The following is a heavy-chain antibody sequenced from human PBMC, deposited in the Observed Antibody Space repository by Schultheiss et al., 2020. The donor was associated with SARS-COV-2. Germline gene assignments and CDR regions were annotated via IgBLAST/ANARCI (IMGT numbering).Heavy chain of an antibody. CDR2: ISYDGSYK. CDR3: AKDTISGDDYYGMDV. Sequence: GGSLRLSCAASGFTFSSYGMHWVRQAPGKGLEWVAVISYDGSYKYYADSVKGRFTISRDNSKNTLYLQMNSLRAEDTAVFYCAKDTISGDDYYGMDVWGQGTTVTVSS. CDR1: GFTFSSYG. D-gene: IGHD2-21*01. V-gene: IGHV3-30*18. J-gene: IGHJ6*02.